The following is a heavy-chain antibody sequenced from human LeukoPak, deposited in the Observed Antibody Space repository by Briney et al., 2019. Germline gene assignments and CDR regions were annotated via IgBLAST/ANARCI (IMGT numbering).Heavy chain of an antibody. CDR1: GYTFTSYD. CDR3: ARVAYYYDSAGLYLNYFYGMDV. V-gene: IGHV1-8*01. CDR2: MNPSSGNT. J-gene: IGHJ6*02. D-gene: IGHD3-22*01. Sequence: ASVKVSCKASGYTFTSYDINWVRQATGQGLEWLGWMNPSSGNTGYAQKFQGRVTMTRDTSISTAYMELSSLRSEDTAVHYCARVAYYYDSAGLYLNYFYGMDVWGQGTTVTVSS.